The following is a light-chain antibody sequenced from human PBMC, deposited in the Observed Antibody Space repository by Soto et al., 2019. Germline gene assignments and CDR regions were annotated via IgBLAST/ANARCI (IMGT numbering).Light chain of an antibody. J-gene: IGKJ1*01. V-gene: IGKV1-5*03. CDR1: QSISSW. CDR3: QQYNSYSRT. Sequence: DIQMTQSPSTLSASVGDRVTITCRASQSISSWLAWYQQKPGKAPKLLIYKAYSLEIGVPSRFSGSGSGTELTLTISSLQPDDFATYYCQQYNSYSRTFGQGTKVEIK. CDR2: KAY.